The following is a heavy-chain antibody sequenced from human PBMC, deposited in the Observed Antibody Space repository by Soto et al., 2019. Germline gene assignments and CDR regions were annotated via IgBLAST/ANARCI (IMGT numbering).Heavy chain of an antibody. CDR3: ARVYSEDVGVEYFQH. CDR1: GDSVSSNSAA. V-gene: IGHV6-1*01. CDR2: TYYRSKWYN. D-gene: IGHD2-8*01. Sequence: SQTLSLTCAISGDSVSSNSAAWNWIRQSPSRGLEWLGRTYYRSKWYNDYAVSVKSRITINPDTSKNQFSLKLSSVTAADTAVYYCARVYSEDVGVEYFQHWGQGTLVTVSS. J-gene: IGHJ1*01.